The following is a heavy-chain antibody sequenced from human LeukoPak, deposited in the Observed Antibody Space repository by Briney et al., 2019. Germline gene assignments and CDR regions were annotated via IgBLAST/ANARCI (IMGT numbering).Heavy chain of an antibody. CDR2: IFGSGGSA. CDR3: GKTTVGYSSGRYPGWPVDY. V-gene: IGHV3-23*01. CDR1: GFTFNNYA. J-gene: IGHJ4*02. D-gene: IGHD2-15*01. Sequence: GGSLRLSCAASGFTFNNYAMYWVRQAPGKGLEWGSGIFGSGGSAHYADSGKGRFTISRDNSKNTVYLQLDSRRVEDTAVYYCGKTTVGYSSGRYPGWPVDYWGQGTLVTVSS.